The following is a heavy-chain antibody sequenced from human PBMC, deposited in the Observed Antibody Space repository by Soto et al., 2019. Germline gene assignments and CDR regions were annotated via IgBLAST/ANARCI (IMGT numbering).Heavy chain of an antibody. Sequence: QVQLVQSGAEVKKPGASVKVSCKASGYTFTSYDINWVRQATGQGLEWMGWMNSNSGNTGYAQKFQGRVTMTRNTSISTAYMELSSLRSEDTAVYYCAREVGYCSGGSCYSSRINYYMDVWGKGTTVTVSS. V-gene: IGHV1-8*01. CDR3: AREVGYCSGGSCYSSRINYYMDV. J-gene: IGHJ6*03. CDR1: GYTFTSYD. CDR2: MNSNSGNT. D-gene: IGHD2-15*01.